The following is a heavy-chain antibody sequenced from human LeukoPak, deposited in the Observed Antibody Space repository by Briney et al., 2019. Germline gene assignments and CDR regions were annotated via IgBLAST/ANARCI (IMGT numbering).Heavy chain of an antibody. J-gene: IGHJ4*02. CDR1: RFTFSDYA. CDR3: VSRAGSPWGPFDD. CDR2: ISSGDHII. D-gene: IGHD7-27*01. Sequence: GGALRLSSAPSRFTFSDYAINWGREAPGKGVEGVSSISSGDHIIYYEDSVKGRFPISRDNSNHTLDLHMNRLRAEDTAVYYCVSRAGSPWGPFDDWGQGTLVTVSS. V-gene: IGHV3-23*01.